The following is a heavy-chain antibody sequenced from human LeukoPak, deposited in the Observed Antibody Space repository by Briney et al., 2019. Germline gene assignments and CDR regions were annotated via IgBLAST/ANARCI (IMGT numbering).Heavy chain of an antibody. V-gene: IGHV1-69*04. J-gene: IGHJ6*02. CDR1: GGTFSRYV. Sequence: ASVKVSCKASGGTFSRYVISWVRQAPGQGLEWMGRIITILGIANYAQKFQGRVTITADKSTSTAYMELSSLRSEDTAVYYCARDRREEWLEQYYDYGMDVWGQGTTVTVSS. CDR3: ARDRREEWLEQYYDYGMDV. CDR2: IITILGIA. D-gene: IGHD1/OR15-1a*01.